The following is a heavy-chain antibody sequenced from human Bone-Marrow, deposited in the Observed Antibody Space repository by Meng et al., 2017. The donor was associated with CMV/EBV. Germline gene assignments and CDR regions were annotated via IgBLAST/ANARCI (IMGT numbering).Heavy chain of an antibody. CDR3: ARAKTGWFDP. CDR2: IYTSGST. CDR1: GGSISSGSYH. V-gene: IGHV4-61*02. J-gene: IGHJ5*02. Sequence: QVQLQESGPGLVKPSQXLSLTCPASGGSISSGSYHWSWIRQPGGKGLGWSGRIYTSGSTNYNPSLKSRVTISVDTSKNQFSLKLSSVTAADTAVYYCARAKTGWFDPWGQGTLVTVSS. D-gene: IGHD1-14*01.